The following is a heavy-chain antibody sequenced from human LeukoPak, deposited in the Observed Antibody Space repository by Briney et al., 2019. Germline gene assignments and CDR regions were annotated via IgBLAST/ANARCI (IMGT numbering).Heavy chain of an antibody. CDR2: IKQDGSEK. Sequence: GGSLRLSCAASGFTFSSYWMSWVRQAPGKGLEWVANIKQDGSEKYYVDSVKGRFTISRDNAKNSLYLQMNSLRAEDTAVYSCARELTYYYGSGSYANNWFDPWGQGTLVTVSS. CDR3: ARELTYYYGSGSYANNWFDP. J-gene: IGHJ5*02. D-gene: IGHD3-10*01. CDR1: GFTFSSYW. V-gene: IGHV3-7*01.